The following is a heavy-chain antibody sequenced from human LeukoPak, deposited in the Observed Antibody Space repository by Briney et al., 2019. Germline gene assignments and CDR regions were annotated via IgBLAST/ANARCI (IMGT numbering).Heavy chain of an antibody. V-gene: IGHV3-9*01. D-gene: IGHD2-8*02. J-gene: IGHJ3*02. CDR2: ISGNSGSI. Sequence: QPGGSLRLSCAASGFTFDDYAMHWVRQAPGKGLEWVSGISGNSGSIGYADSVKGRFTISRDNAKNSLYLQMNSLRAEDTALYYCAKVLAGGSPDAFDIWGQGTMVTVSS. CDR1: GFTFDDYA. CDR3: AKVLAGGSPDAFDI.